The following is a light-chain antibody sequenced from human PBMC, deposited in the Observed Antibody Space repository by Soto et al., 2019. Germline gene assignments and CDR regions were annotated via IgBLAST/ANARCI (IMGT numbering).Light chain of an antibody. Sequence: QSVLTQPPSVSGAPGQRVTISCTGSSSNIGAGYDVHWYQQLPGTAPKLLIYGNSNRPSGVPDRFSGSKSGTSASLAFTGRQAEDEADYYRQSYDSSLSGWVFGEGTRRTVL. V-gene: IGLV1-40*01. CDR1: SSNIGAGYD. J-gene: IGLJ3*02. CDR2: GNS. CDR3: QSYDSSLSGWV.